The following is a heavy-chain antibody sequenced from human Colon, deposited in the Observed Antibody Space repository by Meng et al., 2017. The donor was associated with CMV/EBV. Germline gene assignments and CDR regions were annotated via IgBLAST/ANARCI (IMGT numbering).Heavy chain of an antibody. J-gene: IGHJ4*02. CDR2: KNPNSGDT. CDR1: GYPFTIHY. D-gene: IGHD5/OR15-5a*01. CDR3: ATLSIYDSTISDF. Sequence: KTYGYPFTIHYIHWIRQAPGRGLEWIGWKNPNSGDTNYAKKFQDRVEMTRDTTVSTAYLDLTSLGSADTAVYYCATLSIYDSTISDFWGQGTLVTVSS. V-gene: IGHV1-2*02.